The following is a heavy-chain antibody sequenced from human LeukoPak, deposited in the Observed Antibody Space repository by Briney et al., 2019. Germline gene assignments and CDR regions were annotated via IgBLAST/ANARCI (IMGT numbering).Heavy chain of an antibody. D-gene: IGHD3-10*01. Sequence: PGGSLRLSCAASGFTFSSYAMSWVRQAPGKGLEWVSAISGSGGSTYYADSVKGRFTISRDNSKSTLYLQMNSLRAEDTAVYYCAMPWEKYGSGSYYVYWGQGTLVTVSS. CDR1: GFTFSSYA. V-gene: IGHV3-23*01. CDR2: ISGSGGST. CDR3: AMPWEKYGSGSYYVY. J-gene: IGHJ4*02.